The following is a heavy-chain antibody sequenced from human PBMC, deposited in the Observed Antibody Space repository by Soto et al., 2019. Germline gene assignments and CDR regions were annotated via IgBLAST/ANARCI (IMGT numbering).Heavy chain of an antibody. Sequence: RLSCEASGFTFSSYGMHWVRQAPGKGLEWVAIIWNDGSNEYYADSVKGRFTISRDNSKNTLYLQVSNLRAEGTAVYFCARDQTDSGGYSDSWGQGTMVTVYS. D-gene: IGHD3-22*01. CDR3: ARDQTDSGGYSDS. CDR1: GFTFSSYG. CDR2: IWNDGSNE. V-gene: IGHV3-33*01. J-gene: IGHJ4*02.